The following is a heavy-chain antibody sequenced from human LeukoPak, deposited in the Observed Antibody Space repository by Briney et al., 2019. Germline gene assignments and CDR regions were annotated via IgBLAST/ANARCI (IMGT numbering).Heavy chain of an antibody. CDR3: AKDGRYNWKGGAFDI. CDR2: ISGSGGST. V-gene: IGHV3-23*01. CDR1: GFTFSSYA. Sequence: GGSLRLSCAASGFTFSSYAMSWVRQAPGKGLEWASAISGSGGSTYYADSVKGRFTISRDNSKNTLYLQMNSLRAEDTAVYYCAKDGRYNWKGGAFDIWGQGTMVTVSS. J-gene: IGHJ3*02. D-gene: IGHD1-20*01.